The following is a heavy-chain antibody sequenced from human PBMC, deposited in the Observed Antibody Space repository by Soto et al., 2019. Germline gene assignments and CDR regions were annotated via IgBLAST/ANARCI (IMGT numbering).Heavy chain of an antibody. J-gene: IGHJ5*02. CDR2: IFHSGIT. CDR3: ARDVDWFDP. V-gene: IGHV4-38-2*02. CDR1: GDTISGGYY. Sequence: PSETLSLTCAVSGDTISGGYYWGWIRQPPGKGLQWIGSIFHSGITHYNPSLKSRVTISVDKSKNHFSLKLRSVTAADTAVYYCARDVDWFDPCGQGTLVTVSS.